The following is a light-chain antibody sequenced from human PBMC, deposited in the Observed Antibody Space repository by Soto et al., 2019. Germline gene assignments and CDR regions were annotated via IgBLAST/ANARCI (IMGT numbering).Light chain of an antibody. Sequence: QSVLTQPPSASGSPGQSVTISCTVTGSDVGDYNYVSWYQQHPGKAPKLMIYEVSKRPSGVPDRFSGSKSGNTASLTVSGLQAEDEANYYCSSYTGSSYVFGTGTKVTVL. CDR1: GSDVGDYNY. CDR2: EVS. J-gene: IGLJ1*01. V-gene: IGLV2-8*01. CDR3: SSYTGSSYV.